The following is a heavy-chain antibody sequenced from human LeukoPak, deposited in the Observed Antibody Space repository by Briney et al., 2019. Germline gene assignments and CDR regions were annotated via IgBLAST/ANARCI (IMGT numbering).Heavy chain of an antibody. D-gene: IGHD4-23*01. CDR2: ISGSGGST. Sequence: GSLRLSCAASGFTFSSYAMSWVRKAPGKGLEWVSAISGSGGSTYYADSVKGRFTISRDNSKNTLYLQMNSLRAEDTAVYYCTKDTGGVVTRPKYYFDYWGQGTLVTVSS. CDR3: TKDTGGVVTRPKYYFDY. V-gene: IGHV3-23*01. CDR1: GFTFSSYA. J-gene: IGHJ4*02.